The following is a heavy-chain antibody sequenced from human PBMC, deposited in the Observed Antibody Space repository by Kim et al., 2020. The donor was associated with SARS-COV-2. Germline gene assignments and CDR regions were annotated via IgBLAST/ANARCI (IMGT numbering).Heavy chain of an antibody. D-gene: IGHD3-10*01. J-gene: IGHJ5*02. CDR3: AKDFGTMVRDGFDP. Sequence: GGSLRLSCAASGFTFSSYGMHWVRQAPGKGLEWVAVISYDGSNKYYADSVKGRFTISRDNSKNTLYLQMNSLRAEDTAVYYCAKDFGTMVRDGFDPWGQGTLVTVSS. CDR1: GFTFSSYG. CDR2: ISYDGSNK. V-gene: IGHV3-30*18.